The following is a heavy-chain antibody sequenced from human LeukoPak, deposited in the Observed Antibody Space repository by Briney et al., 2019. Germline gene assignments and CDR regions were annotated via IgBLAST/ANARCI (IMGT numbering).Heavy chain of an antibody. CDR2: IKQDGSEK. CDR3: ARGADSSGYYPFDY. D-gene: IGHD3-22*01. J-gene: IGHJ4*02. Sequence: GGSLRLSCAASGFTFSSYWMSWVRQAPGKGLEWVANIKQDGSEKYYVDSVKGRFTISRDNAKNSLYLQMNSLRAEDTAVYYCARGADSSGYYPFDYWGQGTLVTVSS. CDR1: GFTFSSYW. V-gene: IGHV3-7*04.